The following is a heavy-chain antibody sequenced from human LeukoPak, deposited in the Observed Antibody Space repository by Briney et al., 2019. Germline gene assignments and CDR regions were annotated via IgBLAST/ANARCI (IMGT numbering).Heavy chain of an antibody. V-gene: IGHV7-4-1*02. Sequence: ASVKVSCKASGYTFSSYAMNWVRQAHGQGLEWMGWINTNTGNPTYAQGFTGRFVFSLDTSVSTAYLQISSLKAEDTAVYYCCPAYSSGPGYFDYWGQGTLVTVSS. D-gene: IGHD6-19*01. J-gene: IGHJ4*02. CDR3: CPAYSSGPGYFDY. CDR2: INTNTGNP. CDR1: GYTFSSYA.